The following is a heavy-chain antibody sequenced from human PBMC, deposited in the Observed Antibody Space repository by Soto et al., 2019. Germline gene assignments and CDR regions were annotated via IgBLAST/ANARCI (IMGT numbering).Heavy chain of an antibody. CDR3: ASHYYDGSAYHFVGLDY. V-gene: IGHV4-30-4*01. D-gene: IGHD3-22*01. Sequence: YLTLSRTCTLARSAGSRDNYYLTWLRQSPGTGLEWIAYMYHSESTYSIPSVNGRVTISVYTAKNQFALKLSSVTAADTALYLCASHYYDGSAYHFVGLDYWGQGTLVTVSS. CDR1: RSAGSRDNYY. CDR2: MYHSEST. J-gene: IGHJ4*02.